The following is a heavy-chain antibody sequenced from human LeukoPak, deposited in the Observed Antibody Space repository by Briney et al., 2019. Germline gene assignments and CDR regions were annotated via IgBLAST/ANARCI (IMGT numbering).Heavy chain of an antibody. CDR1: GFTFSSYA. V-gene: IGHV3-30*02. D-gene: IGHD3-10*01. Sequence: PGGSLRLSCAASGFTFSSYAMHWVRQAPGKGLEWVAFIRYDGSYKYYADSVKGRFTISRDNSKNTLYLQMNSLRAEDTAVYYCAKGGAMVRGYYYMDVWGKGTTVTISS. CDR2: IRYDGSYK. CDR3: AKGGAMVRGYYYMDV. J-gene: IGHJ6*03.